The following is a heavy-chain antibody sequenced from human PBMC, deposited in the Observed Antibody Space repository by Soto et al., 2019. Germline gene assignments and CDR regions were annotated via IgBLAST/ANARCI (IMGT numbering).Heavy chain of an antibody. J-gene: IGHJ4*02. V-gene: IGHV3-15*07. D-gene: IGHD3-22*01. CDR3: ATPGYTSGYYLDY. Sequence: EVHLVESGGGLVKPGGSLRVSCAASGFSFSNSWMNWVRQAPGKGLEWVGRVRSNSDGGTADYAAPVKGRFLISRDDSQNTLHLQMYSLTTEETAVYYCATPGYTSGYYLDYWGRGTLVTVSS. CDR2: VRSNSDGGTA. CDR1: GFSFSNSW.